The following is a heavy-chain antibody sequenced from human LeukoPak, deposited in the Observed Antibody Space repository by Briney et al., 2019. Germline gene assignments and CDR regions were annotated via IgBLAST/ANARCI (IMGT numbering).Heavy chain of an antibody. CDR3: ARGEKYYFDY. Sequence: PGGSLRLSCAASGFTFSSYGMHWVRQAPGKGLEWVAVIWYDGSNKYYAGSVKGRFTISRDNSKNTLYLQMNSLRAEDTAVYYCARGEKYYFDYWGQGTLVTVSS. J-gene: IGHJ4*02. CDR1: GFTFSSYG. V-gene: IGHV3-33*01. CDR2: IWYDGSNK.